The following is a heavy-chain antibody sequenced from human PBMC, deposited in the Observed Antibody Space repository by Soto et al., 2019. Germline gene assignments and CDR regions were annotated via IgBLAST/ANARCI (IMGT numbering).Heavy chain of an antibody. V-gene: IGHV3-33*01. Sequence: QVQLVESGGGVVQPGRSVRLSCAASGFTFSSYGMHWVCQAPGQGLVWVAVIWNDGSNKYYAESVKGRFTISRDNSKNTLYLQMNSLRPEHTAVYYCARDRQGYCSGGSCYSPGYWGQGTLVTVSS. CDR2: IWNDGSNK. CDR1: GFTFSSYG. CDR3: ARDRQGYCSGGSCYSPGY. D-gene: IGHD2-15*01. J-gene: IGHJ4*02.